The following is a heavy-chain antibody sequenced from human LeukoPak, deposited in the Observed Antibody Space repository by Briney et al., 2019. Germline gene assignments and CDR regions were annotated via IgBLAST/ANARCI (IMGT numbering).Heavy chain of an antibody. Sequence: SETLSLTCTVSGGSISSSSYYWGWIRQPPGKGLEWIGSIYYSGSTYYNPSLKSRVTISGDTSKNQFSLKLSSVTAADTAVYYCARTNIEVGPTSGYFDYWGQGTLVTVSS. CDR2: IYYSGST. V-gene: IGHV4-39*01. D-gene: IGHD1-26*01. J-gene: IGHJ4*02. CDR3: ARTNIEVGPTSGYFDY. CDR1: GGSISSSSYY.